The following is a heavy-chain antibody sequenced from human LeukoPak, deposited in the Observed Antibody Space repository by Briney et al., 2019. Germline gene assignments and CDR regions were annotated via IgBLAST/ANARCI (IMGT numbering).Heavy chain of an antibody. V-gene: IGHV3-30-3*01. CDR3: ARDRRYCSGGSCYFDYFFDY. Sequence: GWSLRLSCAASGFTFNSYAVHWVRQAPGKGLEWVAVISYDGSISFYAASVKGRFTTSRDNSKNTLYLQMNSLRAEDTALYFCARDRRYCSGGSCYFDYFFDYWGQGTLVTVSS. CDR1: GFTFNSYA. D-gene: IGHD2-15*01. J-gene: IGHJ4*02. CDR2: ISYDGSIS.